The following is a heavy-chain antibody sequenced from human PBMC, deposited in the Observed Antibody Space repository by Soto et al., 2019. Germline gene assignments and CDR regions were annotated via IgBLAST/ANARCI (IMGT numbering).Heavy chain of an antibody. V-gene: IGHV1-3*01. J-gene: IGHJ5*02. CDR1: GYTFTSYA. Sequence: QVQPVQSGAEVKKPGASVKVSCKASGYTFTSYAMHWVRQAPGQRLEWMGWFNAGNGNTKYSQKFQGRVTITRDTSASTAYMELSSLRSEDTAVYYCAREQDTAMVNTNWFDPWGQGTLVTVSS. CDR2: FNAGNGNT. CDR3: AREQDTAMVNTNWFDP. D-gene: IGHD5-18*01.